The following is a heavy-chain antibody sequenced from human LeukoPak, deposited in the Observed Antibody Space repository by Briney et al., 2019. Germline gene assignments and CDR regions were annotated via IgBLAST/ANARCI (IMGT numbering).Heavy chain of an antibody. CDR1: GFSVRSNY. Sequence: GALRLSCAASGFSVRSNYISWVRQAPGKGLEWVSMIYSDGSIFHADSVKGRFTMSRDNSRNTLDLQMNSLRVEDTAVYFCARDRRRLRGMNGDGDAFDIWGQGTMVTVSS. V-gene: IGHV3-53*01. J-gene: IGHJ3*02. D-gene: IGHD1-1*01. CDR2: IYSDGSI. CDR3: ARDRRRLRGMNGDGDAFDI.